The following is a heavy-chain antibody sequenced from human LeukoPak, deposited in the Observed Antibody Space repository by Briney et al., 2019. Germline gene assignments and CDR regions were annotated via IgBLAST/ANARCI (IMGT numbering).Heavy chain of an antibody. J-gene: IGHJ4*02. CDR3: ARGPTDYGDYTVYYFDY. V-gene: IGHV1-18*01. D-gene: IGHD4-17*01. CDR1: GYTFTSNG. Sequence: ASVRVSCKASGYTFTSNGISWVRQAPGQGLEWMGWISGHNGNTNYAQKFQGRVTITADESTSTAYMELSSLRSEDTAVYYCARGPTDYGDYTVYYFDYWGQGTLVTVSS. CDR2: ISGHNGNT.